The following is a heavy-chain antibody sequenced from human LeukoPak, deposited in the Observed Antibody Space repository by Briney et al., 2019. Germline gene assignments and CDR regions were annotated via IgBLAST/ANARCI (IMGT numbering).Heavy chain of an antibody. D-gene: IGHD6-13*01. J-gene: IGHJ4*02. CDR1: GGSFSGYY. CDR3: ARHRVPGIAAAAFDY. Sequence: PSETLSLTCAVYGGSFSGYYWSWIRQPPGKGLEWIGSIYYSGSTYYNPSLKSRVTISVDTSKNQFSLKLSSVTAADTAVYYCARHRVPGIAAAAFDYWGQGTLVTVSS. CDR2: IYYSGST. V-gene: IGHV4-34*01.